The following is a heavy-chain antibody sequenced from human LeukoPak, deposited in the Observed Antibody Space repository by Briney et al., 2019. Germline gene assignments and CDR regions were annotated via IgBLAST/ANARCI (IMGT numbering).Heavy chain of an antibody. J-gene: IGHJ4*02. D-gene: IGHD2-21*01. Sequence: GGSLRLSCGASGFTFSSHGMNWVRQAPGKGLEWVSGISPSGGITYYTDSVKGRFTISRDNSKNTVSLQMNSLRAEDTAVYYCAKKLFQGWGFYFAYWGQGTLVTVSS. CDR2: ISPSGGIT. CDR3: AKKLFQGWGFYFAY. V-gene: IGHV3-23*01. CDR1: GFTFSSHG.